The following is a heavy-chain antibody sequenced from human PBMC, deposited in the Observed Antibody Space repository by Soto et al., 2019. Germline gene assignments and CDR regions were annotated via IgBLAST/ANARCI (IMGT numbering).Heavy chain of an antibody. CDR2: IDHSGIDK. J-gene: IGHJ4*02. Sequence: GTLRLSCAASGFTFSSHTMSWVRQAPGKGLEWVSTIDHSGIDKYYADSVRGRFSISRDNSRNTLDLQMNSLRAEDTALYFCVSWVSALFDYWGQGTLVTVPS. V-gene: IGHV3-23*01. CDR3: VSWVSALFDY. D-gene: IGHD2-8*01. CDR1: GFTFSSHT.